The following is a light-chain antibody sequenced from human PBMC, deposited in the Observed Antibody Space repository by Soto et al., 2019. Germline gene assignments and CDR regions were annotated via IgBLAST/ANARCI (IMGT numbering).Light chain of an antibody. CDR2: EGI. Sequence: QSALTQPASVSGSPGQSITISCSGLSDVGSFGPVSWYQHHPGQVPKLIIYEGIRRPSGVSSRFSGSKTGNTASLTITGLKAEDEADYYCCSYAGARSNVFGTGTKLTVL. CDR3: CSYAGARSNV. V-gene: IGLV2-23*01. CDR1: LSDVGSFGP. J-gene: IGLJ1*01.